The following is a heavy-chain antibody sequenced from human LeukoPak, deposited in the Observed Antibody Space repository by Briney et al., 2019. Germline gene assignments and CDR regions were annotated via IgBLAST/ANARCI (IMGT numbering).Heavy chain of an antibody. CDR2: IYYSGST. CDR1: GGSFSGYY. J-gene: IGHJ4*02. D-gene: IGHD3-9*01. Sequence: KPSETLSLTCAVYGGSFSGYYWSWIRQPPGKGLEWIGYIYYSGSTNYNPSLKSRVTISVDTSKNQFSLKLSSVTAADTAVYYCARGRDILTNYWGQGTLVTVSS. CDR3: ARGRDILTNY. V-gene: IGHV4-59*01.